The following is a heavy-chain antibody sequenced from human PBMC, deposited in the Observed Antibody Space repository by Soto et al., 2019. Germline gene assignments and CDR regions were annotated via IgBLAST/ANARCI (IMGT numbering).Heavy chain of an antibody. CDR1: GYSVTKLS. D-gene: IGHD3-16*02. V-gene: IGHV1-24*01. CDR3: AKGRDIRSRYRPNSFVS. Sequence: ASVKVSCKVSGYSVTKLSMHWVRQAPGKGLEWMGGFDPEDGQIIYAQEFQGRVTMTEDTSTSTAYMELSSLTSEGTAVYYFAKGRDIRSRYRPNSFVSPGQAPLVTVSS. J-gene: IGHJ5*01. CDR2: FDPEDGQI.